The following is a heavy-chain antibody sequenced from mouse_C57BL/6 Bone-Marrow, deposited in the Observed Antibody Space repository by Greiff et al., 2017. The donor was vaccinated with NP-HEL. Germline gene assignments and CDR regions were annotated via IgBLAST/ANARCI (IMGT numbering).Heavy chain of an antibody. D-gene: IGHD2-12*01. CDR1: GFTFSDAW. CDR3: TRHPLRRGFAY. Sequence: EVQGVESGGGLVQPGGSMKLSCAASGFTFSDAWMDWVRQSPEKGLEWVAEIRNKANNHATYYAESVKGRFTISRDDSKSSVYLQMNSLRAEDTGIYYCTRHPLRRGFAYWGQGTLVTVSA. J-gene: IGHJ3*01. CDR2: IRNKANNHAT. V-gene: IGHV6-6*01.